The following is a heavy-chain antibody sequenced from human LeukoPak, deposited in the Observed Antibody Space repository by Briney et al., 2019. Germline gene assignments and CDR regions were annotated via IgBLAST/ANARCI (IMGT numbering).Heavy chain of an antibody. D-gene: IGHD6-19*01. V-gene: IGHV1-18*04. CDR3: ARDPGSFLSGSGWLNWFEP. J-gene: IGHJ5*02. CDR1: GYTFTGYY. CDR2: ISGYNEKT. Sequence: GASVKVSCKASGYTFTGYYMHWVRQAPGQGLEWMGWISGYNEKTNYAQKFQGRVTMTTDTSTSTAYMELRRLRSDDTAVYYCARDPGSFLSGSGWLNWFEPWGQGTLVTVSS.